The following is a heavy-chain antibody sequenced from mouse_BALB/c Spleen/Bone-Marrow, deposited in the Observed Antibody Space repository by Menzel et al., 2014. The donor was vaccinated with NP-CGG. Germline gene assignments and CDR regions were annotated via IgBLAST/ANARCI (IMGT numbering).Heavy chain of an antibody. CDR3: APYYYGRWFTC. V-gene: IGHV14-3*02. D-gene: IGHD1-1*01. J-gene: IGHJ3*01. CDR1: GFNIRVPY. Sequence: EVQLQRSGAELVKPGASVKLSCTASGFNIRVPYMHWVKQRPEQGLEWIGRIDPANGNTKYDPKFQGKATITADTSSNTAYLQLSSLTSEDTAVYYCAPYYYGRWFTCWGQGTLVTVSA. CDR2: IDPANGNT.